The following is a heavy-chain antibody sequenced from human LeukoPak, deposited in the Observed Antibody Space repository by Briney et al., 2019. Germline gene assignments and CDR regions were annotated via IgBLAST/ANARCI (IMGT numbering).Heavy chain of an antibody. CDR3: ARGRKRDIVVVVAATHSYYFDY. V-gene: IGHV4-34*01. CDR2: INHSGST. CDR1: GGSFSGYY. Sequence: PSETLPLTCAVYGGSFSGYYWSWIRQPPGKGLEWIGEINHSGSTNYNPSLKSRVTISVDTSKNQFSLKLSSVTAADTAVYYCARGRKRDIVVVVAATHSYYFDYWGQGTLVTVSS. D-gene: IGHD2-15*01. J-gene: IGHJ4*02.